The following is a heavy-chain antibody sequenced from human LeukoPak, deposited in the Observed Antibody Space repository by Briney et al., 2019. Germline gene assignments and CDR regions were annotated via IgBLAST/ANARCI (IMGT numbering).Heavy chain of an antibody. V-gene: IGHV3-11*04. CDR2: ISSSGSII. CDR3: ARSPHQLLFNGDY. CDR1: GFPFSDYY. J-gene: IGHJ4*02. D-gene: IGHD2-2*01. Sequence: PGGSLRLSCAASGFPFSDYYMSWIRQAPGKGLEWVSYISSSGSIIYYADSVKGRFTISRDNAKNSLYLQMNSLRAEDTAVYYCARSPHQLLFNGDYWGQGTLVTVSS.